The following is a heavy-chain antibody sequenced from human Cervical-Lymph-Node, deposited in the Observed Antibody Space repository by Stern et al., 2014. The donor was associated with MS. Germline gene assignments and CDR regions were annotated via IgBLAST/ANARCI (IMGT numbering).Heavy chain of an antibody. CDR1: GGAVSDYY. Sequence: QLQLQESGPGLVKPSETLSLTCTVSGGAVSDYYWTWIRQRPGQGLEWLGYISDTGTTNYNPSLHRRVTITLDTSQNQVTLRLRSVTAADTAVYYCARDPSTTASDWFFDLWGRGSLVTVSS. D-gene: IGHD2-21*02. J-gene: IGHJ2*01. V-gene: IGHV4-59*02. CDR3: ARDPSTTASDWFFDL. CDR2: ISDTGTT.